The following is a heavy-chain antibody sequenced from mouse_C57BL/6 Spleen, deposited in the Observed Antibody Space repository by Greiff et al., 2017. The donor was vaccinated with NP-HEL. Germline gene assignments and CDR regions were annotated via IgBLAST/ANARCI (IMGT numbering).Heavy chain of an antibody. CDR2: IRNKANGYTT. Sequence: EVQVVESGGGLVQPGGSLSLSCAASGFTFTDYYMSWVRQPPGKALEWLGFIRNKANGYTTEYSASVKGRFTISRDNSQSILYLQMNALRAEDSATYYCASSSGTGDYFDYWGQGTTLTVSS. D-gene: IGHD4-1*01. CDR1: GFTFTDYY. J-gene: IGHJ2*01. CDR3: ASSSGTGDYFDY. V-gene: IGHV7-3*01.